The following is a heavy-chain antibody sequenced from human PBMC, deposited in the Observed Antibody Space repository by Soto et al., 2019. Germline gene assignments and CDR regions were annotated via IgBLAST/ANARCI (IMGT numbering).Heavy chain of an antibody. J-gene: IGHJ4*02. D-gene: IGHD6-13*01. CDR1: GGSFSGYY. CDR2: INHSGST. V-gene: IGHV4-34*01. Sequence: SETLSLTCAVYGGSFSGYYWSWIRQPPGKGLEWIGEINHSGSTNYNPSLKSRVTISVDTSKNQFSLKLSSVTAADTAVYYCARVYSRLPGYSSSWYRFSPNFDYWGQGTLVTVSS. CDR3: ARVYSRLPGYSSSWYRFSPNFDY.